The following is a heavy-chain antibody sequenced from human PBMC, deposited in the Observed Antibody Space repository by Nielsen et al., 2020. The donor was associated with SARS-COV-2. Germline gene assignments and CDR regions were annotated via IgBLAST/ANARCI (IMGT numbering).Heavy chain of an antibody. Sequence: SETLSLTCTVSGGSISSSSYYWGWIRQPPGKGLEWIGSIYYSGSTYYNPSLKSRVTISVDTSKNQFSLKLSSVTAADTAVYYCARDKVEDQLLSSGGFDPWGQGTLVTVSS. D-gene: IGHD2-2*01. CDR1: GGSISSSSYY. CDR2: IYYSGST. CDR3: ARDKVEDQLLSSGGFDP. V-gene: IGHV4-39*02. J-gene: IGHJ5*02.